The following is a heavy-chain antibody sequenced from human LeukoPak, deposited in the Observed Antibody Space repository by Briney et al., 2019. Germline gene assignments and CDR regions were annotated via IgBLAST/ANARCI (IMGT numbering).Heavy chain of an antibody. CDR2: ISGSGGTT. V-gene: IGHV3-23*01. CDR3: AKDSIRQQLYYFDY. J-gene: IGHJ4*02. CDR1: GFTFNNYG. Sequence: GGSLRLSCAVSGFTFNNYGMTWVRQAPGKGLEWVSTISGSGGTTYYADSVKGRFTISRDNSKNTLYLQMNSLRAEDTAVYYCAKDSIRQQLYYFDYWGQGTLVTVSS. D-gene: IGHD6-13*01.